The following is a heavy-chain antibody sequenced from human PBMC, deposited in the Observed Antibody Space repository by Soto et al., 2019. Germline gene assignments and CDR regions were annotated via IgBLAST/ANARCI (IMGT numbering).Heavy chain of an antibody. D-gene: IGHD6-13*01. CDR3: ARMRATAEAGTDAFDI. CDR2: INPNSGGT. CDR1: GYTFTGYY. J-gene: IGHJ3*02. V-gene: IGHV1-2*04. Sequence: ASVKVSCKASGYTFTGYYMHWVRQAPGQGREWMGWINPNSGGTNYPQKFQGWVTMTRDASISTAYMELSRLRSDDTAVYYCARMRATAEAGTDAFDIWGQGTMVTVSS.